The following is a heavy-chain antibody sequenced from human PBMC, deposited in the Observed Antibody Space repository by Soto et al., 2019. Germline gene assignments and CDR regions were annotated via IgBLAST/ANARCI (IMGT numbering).Heavy chain of an antibody. V-gene: IGHV4-59*01. Sequence: SETLSLTCTVSGGSISSYYWSWIRQPPGKGLEWIGYIYYSGSTNYNPSLKSRVTISVDTSKNQFSLKLSSVTAADTAVYYCARGPYCSGGSCYGRLDYWGQGTLVTVSS. CDR2: IYYSGST. J-gene: IGHJ4*02. CDR3: ARGPYCSGGSCYGRLDY. CDR1: GGSISSYY. D-gene: IGHD2-15*01.